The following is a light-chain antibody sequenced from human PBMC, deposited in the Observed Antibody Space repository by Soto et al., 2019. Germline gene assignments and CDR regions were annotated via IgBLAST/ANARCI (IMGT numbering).Light chain of an antibody. V-gene: IGLV2-14*01. J-gene: IGLJ1*01. CDR3: RSNTSSSTHV. CDR2: DVS. CDR1: SSDVGGYDY. Sequence: QSVLTQPASVSGSPGQSIAIPCTGTSSDVGGYDYVSWYQQHPGKAPKLMISDVSNRPSGVSNRFSGSKSGNTASLTISGLQAEDEADYYSRSNTSSSTHVLGAGTKVTVL.